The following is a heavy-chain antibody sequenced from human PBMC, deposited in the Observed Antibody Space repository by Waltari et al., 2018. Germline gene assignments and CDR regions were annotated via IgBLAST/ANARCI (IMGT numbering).Heavy chain of an antibody. Sequence: QVQLQESGPGLVKPSETLSLTCTVSGYSISSGYYWGWIRQPPGKGLEWIGSIYHSGSNYYNPSLKSRVTISVDTSKNQFSLKLSSMTAADTAVYYCAKYSGYDFDYWGQGTLVTVSS. V-gene: IGHV4-38-2*02. D-gene: IGHD5-12*01. CDR2: IYHSGSN. CDR3: AKYSGYDFDY. J-gene: IGHJ4*02. CDR1: GYSISSGYY.